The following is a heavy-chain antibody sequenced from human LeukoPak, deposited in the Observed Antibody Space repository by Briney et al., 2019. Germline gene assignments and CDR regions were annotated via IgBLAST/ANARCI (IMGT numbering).Heavy chain of an antibody. CDR3: ASSGELHFDY. CDR1: VLTFSSCD. D-gene: IGHD1-26*01. V-gene: IGHV3-30-3*01. J-gene: IGHJ4*02. Sequence: GRSLRLSCAGSVLTFSSCDMHWVRQAPGKGLEWVAVISYDGSNKYYADSVKGRFTISRDNSKNTLYLQMNSLRAEDTAVYYCASSGELHFDYWGQGTLVTVSS. CDR2: ISYDGSNK.